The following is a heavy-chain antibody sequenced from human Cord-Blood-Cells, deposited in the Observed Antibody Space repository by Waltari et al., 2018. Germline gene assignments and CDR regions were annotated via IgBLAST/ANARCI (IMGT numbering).Heavy chain of an antibody. CDR1: GVRVSSNSHP. J-gene: IGHJ6*03. Sequence: QVQLQQSGPGLVKPSQTPSLTCAISGVRVSSNSHPWTWIRQSHSRGLEWLGRTYYRSKWYNDYAVSVKSRITINPDTSKNQFSLQLNSVTPEDTAVYYCARGQPPYYYYYYMDVWGKGTTVTVSS. CDR3: ARGQPPYYYYYYMDV. V-gene: IGHV6-1*01. CDR2: TYYRSKWYN.